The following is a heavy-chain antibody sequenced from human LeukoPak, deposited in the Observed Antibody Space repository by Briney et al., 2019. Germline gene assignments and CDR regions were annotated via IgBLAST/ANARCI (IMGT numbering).Heavy chain of an antibody. CDR2: IIPIFGTA. V-gene: IGHV1-69*01. Sequence: SVKVSCKASGGTFSSYAISWVRQAPGQGLEWMGGIIPIFGTANYAQKFQGRVTITADESTSTACMELSSLRSEDTAVYYCATRYCSSTSCYPKYYYYYGMDVWGQGTTVTVSS. D-gene: IGHD2-2*01. CDR3: ATRYCSSTSCYPKYYYYYGMDV. J-gene: IGHJ6*02. CDR1: GGTFSSYA.